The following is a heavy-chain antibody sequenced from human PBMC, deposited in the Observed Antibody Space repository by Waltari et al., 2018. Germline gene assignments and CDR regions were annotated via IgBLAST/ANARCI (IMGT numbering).Heavy chain of an antibody. D-gene: IGHD2-8*01. CDR1: GYSFTSYW. Sequence: EVQLVQSGAEVKKPGESLKISCKGSGYSFTSYWIGWVRQLPGKGLEWMGIIYPGDSDTRYSPSFQGQVTISADKSISTAYPQWSSLKASDTAMYYCARHIIWDGVANWFDPWGQGTLVTVSS. CDR3: ARHIIWDGVANWFDP. CDR2: IYPGDSDT. J-gene: IGHJ5*02. V-gene: IGHV5-51*01.